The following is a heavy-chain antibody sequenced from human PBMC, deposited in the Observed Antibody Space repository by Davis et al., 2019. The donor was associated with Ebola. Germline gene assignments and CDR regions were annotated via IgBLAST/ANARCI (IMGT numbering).Heavy chain of an antibody. CDR3: TTGQYSGSRGY. J-gene: IGHJ4*02. CDR2: IYRDGRT. D-gene: IGHD1-26*01. CDR1: GFTFSIYS. Sequence: GGSLRLSCAASGFTFSIYSMNWVRQAPGKGLEWVSVIYRDGRTYYADSVKGRFTISRDNSKNTLYLQMNSLKTEDTAVYYCTTGQYSGSRGYWGQGTLVTVSS. V-gene: IGHV3-53*01.